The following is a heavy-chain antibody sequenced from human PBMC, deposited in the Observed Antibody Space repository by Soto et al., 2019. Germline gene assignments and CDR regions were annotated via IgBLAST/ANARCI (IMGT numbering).Heavy chain of an antibody. V-gene: IGHV1-3*01. CDR1: GYTFTSYA. CDR2: INAGNGNT. D-gene: IGHD1-20*01. J-gene: IGHJ4*02. Sequence: ASVKVSCKASGYTFTSYAMHWVRQAPGQRLEWMGWINAGNGNTKYSQKFQGRVTITRDTSAGTAYMELSSLRSGDTAVYYCARGITLPTPLDYWGQGTLVTVSS. CDR3: ARGITLPTPLDY.